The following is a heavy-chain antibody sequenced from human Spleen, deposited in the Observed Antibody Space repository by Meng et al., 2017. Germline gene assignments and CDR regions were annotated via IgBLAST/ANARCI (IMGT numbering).Heavy chain of an antibody. D-gene: IGHD4-17*01. Sequence: ASVKVSCKASGYTFTSYGISWVRQAPGQGLEWMGWISTYNGNTNYAQKLQGRVIMTTDTSTSTAYMELRSLRSDDTAVYYCARDNPFGDRSNYFDYWGQGTLVTVSS. CDR3: ARDNPFGDRSNYFDY. CDR1: GYTFTSYG. V-gene: IGHV1-18*01. CDR2: ISTYNGNT. J-gene: IGHJ4*02.